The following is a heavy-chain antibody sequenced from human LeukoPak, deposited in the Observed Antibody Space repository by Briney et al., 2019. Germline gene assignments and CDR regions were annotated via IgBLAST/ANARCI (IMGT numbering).Heavy chain of an antibody. CDR3: ARYKTRGVTVMDV. CDR2: IKQDGSEK. D-gene: IGHD5-18*01. V-gene: IGHV3-7*01. CDR1: GFTFSSYA. J-gene: IGHJ6*03. Sequence: GGSLRLSCAASGFTFSSYAMSWVRQAPGKGLEWVANIKQDGSEKYYVDSVKGRFTISRDNAKNSLYLQMNSLRAEDTAVYYCARYKTRGVTVMDVWGKGTTVTVSS.